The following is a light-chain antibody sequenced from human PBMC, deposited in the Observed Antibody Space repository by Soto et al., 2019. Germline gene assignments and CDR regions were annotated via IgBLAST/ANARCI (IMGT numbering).Light chain of an antibody. Sequence: DIQMTQSPSSLSASVGDRVTITCRASQIISSYLNWYQHKPGKAPKLLIYAASSLQSGVPSRFGGSGSGTDFTLTISSLQPEDFATYYCQQSFSTLITFGQGTRLDIK. CDR1: QIISSY. CDR3: QQSFSTLIT. J-gene: IGKJ5*01. CDR2: AAS. V-gene: IGKV1-39*01.